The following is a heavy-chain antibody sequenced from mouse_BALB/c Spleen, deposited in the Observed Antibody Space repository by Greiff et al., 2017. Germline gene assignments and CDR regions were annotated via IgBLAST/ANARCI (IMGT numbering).Heavy chain of an antibody. Sequence: QVQLKQSGAELVRPVTSVKISCKASGYTFTNYWLGWVKQRPGHGLEWIGDIYPGGGYTNYNEKFKGKATLTADTSSSTAYMQLSSLTSEDSAVYFCARGDGNSFAYWGQGTLVTVSA. CDR3: ARGDGNSFAY. J-gene: IGHJ3*01. CDR2: IYPGGGYT. CDR1: GYTFTNYW. D-gene: IGHD2-1*01. V-gene: IGHV1-63*02.